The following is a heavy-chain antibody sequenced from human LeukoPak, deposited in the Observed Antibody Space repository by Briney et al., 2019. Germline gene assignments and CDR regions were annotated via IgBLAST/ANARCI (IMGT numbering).Heavy chain of an antibody. CDR2: IIPIFGTA. CDR3: ARDAREGYSYGGTFDY. J-gene: IGHJ4*02. D-gene: IGHD5-18*01. CDR1: GGTFSSYA. V-gene: IGHV1-69*13. Sequence: SVKVSCKASGGTFSSYAISWVRQAPGQGLEWMGGIIPIFGTANYAQKFQGRVTITADESTSTAYMELSSLRSEDTAAYYCARDAREGYSYGGTFDYWGQGTLVTVSS.